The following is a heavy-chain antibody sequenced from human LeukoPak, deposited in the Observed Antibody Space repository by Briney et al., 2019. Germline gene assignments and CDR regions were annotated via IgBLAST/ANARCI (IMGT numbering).Heavy chain of an antibody. J-gene: IGHJ4*02. Sequence: PSETLSLTCTVSGGSISSSSYYWGWIRQPPGKGLEWIGSIYYSGTTYYKSSLQSRVTISVDTSKNQLSLNLRSVTAADTAVYYCARDGHYDILTGPVDYWGQGTLVTVSS. CDR3: ARDGHYDILTGPVDY. V-gene: IGHV4-39*07. CDR1: GGSISSSSYY. CDR2: IYYSGTT. D-gene: IGHD3-9*01.